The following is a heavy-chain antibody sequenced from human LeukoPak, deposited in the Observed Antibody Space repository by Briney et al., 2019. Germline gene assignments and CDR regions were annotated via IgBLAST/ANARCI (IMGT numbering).Heavy chain of an antibody. V-gene: IGHV5-51*01. CDR1: GYSFTSYW. J-gene: IGHJ4*02. CDR3: ARQPPTYYYDSSGYQ. D-gene: IGHD3-22*01. CDR2: IYPGDSDT. Sequence: GESLKISCKGSGYSFTSYWIGWVRQMPGKGLEWVGIIYPGDSDTRYSPSFQGQVTISADKSISTAYLQWSSLKASDTAMYYCARQPPTYYYDSSGYQWGQGTLVTVSS.